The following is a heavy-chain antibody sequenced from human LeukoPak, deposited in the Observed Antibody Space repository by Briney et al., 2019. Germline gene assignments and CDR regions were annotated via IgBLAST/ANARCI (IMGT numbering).Heavy chain of an antibody. CDR3: ARDDPYGKKYDY. CDR2: IKQDGSEK. V-gene: IGHV3-7*01. J-gene: IGHJ4*02. D-gene: IGHD4-17*01. CDR1: GFTFSSYS. Sequence: GGSLRLSCAASGFTFSSYSMNWVRQAPGKGLEWVANIKQDGSEKYYVDSVKGRFTISRDNAKNSLYLQMNSLRAEDTAVYYCARDDPYGKKYDYWGQGTLVTVSS.